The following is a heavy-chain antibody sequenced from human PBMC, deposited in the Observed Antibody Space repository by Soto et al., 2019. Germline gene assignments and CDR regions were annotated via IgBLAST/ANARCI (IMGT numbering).Heavy chain of an antibody. Sequence: GGSLRLSCAASGFTFSSYGMHWVRQAPGKGLEWVAVISYDGSNKYYADSVKGRFTISRDNSKNTLYLQMNSLRAEDTAVYYCAKSQTAPNWGSRYYFDYWGQGTLVTVSS. J-gene: IGHJ4*02. D-gene: IGHD7-27*01. V-gene: IGHV3-30*18. CDR1: GFTFSSYG. CDR2: ISYDGSNK. CDR3: AKSQTAPNWGSRYYFDY.